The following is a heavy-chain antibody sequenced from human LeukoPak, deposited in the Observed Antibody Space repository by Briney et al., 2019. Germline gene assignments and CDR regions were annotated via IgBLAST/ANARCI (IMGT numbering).Heavy chain of an antibody. Sequence: SETLSLTSAVYGGSFSGYYWSWIRQPPGKGLEWIGEINHSGSTNYNPSLKSRVTISVDTSKNQFSLKLSSVTAADTAVYYCARDRVGQQLVGRNYYYYYMDVWGKGTTVTISS. D-gene: IGHD6-13*01. CDR3: ARDRVGQQLVGRNYYYYYMDV. CDR2: INHSGST. J-gene: IGHJ6*03. CDR1: GGSFSGYY. V-gene: IGHV4-34*01.